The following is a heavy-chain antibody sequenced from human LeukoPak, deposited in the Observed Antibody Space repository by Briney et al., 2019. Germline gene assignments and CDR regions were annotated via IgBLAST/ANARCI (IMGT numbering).Heavy chain of an antibody. CDR2: IYYSGST. CDR1: GGAISSYY. Sequence: SETLSLTCTVAGGAISSYYWSWIRQPPAKGREGSGYIYYSGSTNYNHSLKSRVTISVDTSKNQFSLKLSSVTAAATAVYYCARGLRWPTYYFDYWGQGTLVTVSS. V-gene: IGHV4-59*01. D-gene: IGHD4-23*01. J-gene: IGHJ4*02. CDR3: ARGLRWPTYYFDY.